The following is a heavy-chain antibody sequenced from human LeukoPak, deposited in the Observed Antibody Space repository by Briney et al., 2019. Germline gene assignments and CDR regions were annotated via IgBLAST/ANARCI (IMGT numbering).Heavy chain of an antibody. V-gene: IGHV1-2*02. Sequence: ASVKVSCKTSGYTFTGYYMHWVRQAPGQGLEWMGWINPNSGGTNYAQKFQGRVTMTRDTSISTAYMELSRLRSDDTAVYYCARVATIKAKGAFDIWGQGTMVTVSS. CDR2: INPNSGGT. CDR1: GYTFTGYY. D-gene: IGHD5-24*01. CDR3: ARVATIKAKGAFDI. J-gene: IGHJ3*02.